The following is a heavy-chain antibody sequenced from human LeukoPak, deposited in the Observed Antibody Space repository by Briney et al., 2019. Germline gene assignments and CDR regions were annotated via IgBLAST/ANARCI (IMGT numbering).Heavy chain of an antibody. CDR3: ARAMRSGYDY. CDR2: ISSRSDSV. Sequence: GGSLRLSCAASGFTFSTYGMNWVRQAPGKRLEWVSYISSRSDSVYYADSVKGRFTISRDNAENSLYLQMNSLRDEDTAVYYCARAMRSGYDYWGQGTLVTVSS. CDR1: GFTFSTYG. D-gene: IGHD5-12*01. J-gene: IGHJ4*02. V-gene: IGHV3-48*02.